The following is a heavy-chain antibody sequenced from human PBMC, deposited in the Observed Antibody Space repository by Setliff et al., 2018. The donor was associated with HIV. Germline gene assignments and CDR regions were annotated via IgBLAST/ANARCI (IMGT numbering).Heavy chain of an antibody. CDR2: INPNSGGT. J-gene: IGHJ4*02. V-gene: IGHV1-8*02. D-gene: IGHD2-8*02. CDR3: VSRQLGGVDF. CDR1: GYTFTSYD. Sequence: GASVKVSCKASGYTFTSYDINWVRQAPGQGLEWMGWINPNSGGTNYAQRFQDRFIMTSDTATNTAFLELKSLTSDDTAVYYCVSRQLGGVDFWGQGTLVTVSS.